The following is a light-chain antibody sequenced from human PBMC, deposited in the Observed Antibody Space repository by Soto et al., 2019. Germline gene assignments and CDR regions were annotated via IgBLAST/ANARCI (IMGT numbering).Light chain of an antibody. CDR1: SSNIGAGRD. CDR3: QSYGTTLSGLYV. V-gene: IGLV1-40*03. Sequence: QSALTQPPSVSGAPGQRVTISCTGSSSNIGAGRDVHWYRQLPGAAPKFLISDSNHRPSGVPDRFSVSKSGASASLAITGLRPEDEGEYLCQSYGTTLSGLYVFGTGTKVTVL. CDR2: DSN. J-gene: IGLJ1*01.